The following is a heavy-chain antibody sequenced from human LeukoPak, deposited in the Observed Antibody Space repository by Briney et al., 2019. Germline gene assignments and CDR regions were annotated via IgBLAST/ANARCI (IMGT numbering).Heavy chain of an antibody. V-gene: IGHV1-69*13. J-gene: IGHJ6*02. D-gene: IGHD3-16*01. CDR3: ARVPDYDYVSEHQIIYYYGMDV. CDR1: GGTFSSYA. CDR2: IIPIFGTA. Sequence: SVTVSCKASGGTFSSYAISWVRQAPGQGLEWMGGIIPIFGTANYAQKFQGRVTITADESTSTAYMELSSLRSEDTAVYYCARVPDYDYVSEHQIIYYYGMDVWGQGTTVTVSS.